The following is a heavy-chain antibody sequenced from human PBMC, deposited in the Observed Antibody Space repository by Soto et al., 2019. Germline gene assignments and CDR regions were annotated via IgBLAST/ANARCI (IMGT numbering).Heavy chain of an antibody. J-gene: IGHJ4*01. Sequence: GESLKISCKASGYSFTSHWIGWVRHMSGKGLEWMGVIYPGDSDTRYSPSFQGQVTISVDKSISTAYLQWSSLNASDSAMYYCATGIGPPAVMHPLNYWGQGTLVTVSS. CDR3: ATGIGPPAVMHPLNY. CDR1: GYSFTSHW. D-gene: IGHD1-26*01. CDR2: IYPGDSDT. V-gene: IGHV5-51*01.